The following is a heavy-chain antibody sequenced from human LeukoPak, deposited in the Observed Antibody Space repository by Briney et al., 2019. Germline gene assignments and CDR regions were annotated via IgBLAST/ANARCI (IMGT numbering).Heavy chain of an antibody. Sequence: SETLSLTCTVSGGSINSYYWSWIRQPPGKGLEWIGYIYYSGSTNYNPSLKSRVTISVDTSKNQFSLKLTSVTAADTAVYYCARTTEGGYTYGYFYYYYMDVWGKGTTVTISS. J-gene: IGHJ6*03. CDR3: ARTTEGGYTYGYFYYYYMDV. CDR2: IYYSGST. D-gene: IGHD5-18*01. V-gene: IGHV4-59*01. CDR1: GGSINSYY.